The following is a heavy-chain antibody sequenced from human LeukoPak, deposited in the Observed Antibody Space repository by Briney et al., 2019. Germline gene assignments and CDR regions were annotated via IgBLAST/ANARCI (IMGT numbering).Heavy chain of an antibody. CDR3: VGSFVVVVAATPSWFDP. CDR1: GFTFSSYA. CDR2: ISSNGGST. D-gene: IGHD2-15*01. Sequence: GGSLRLSCSASGFTFSSYAMHWVRQAPGKGLEYVSAISSNGGSTYYADSVKGGFTISRDNSKNTLYLQMSSLRAEDTAVYYCVGSFVVVVAATPSWFDPWGQGTLVTVSS. J-gene: IGHJ5*02. V-gene: IGHV3-64D*06.